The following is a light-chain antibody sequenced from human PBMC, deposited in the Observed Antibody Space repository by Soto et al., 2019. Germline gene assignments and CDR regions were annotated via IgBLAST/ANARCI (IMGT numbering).Light chain of an antibody. CDR3: QQSYSTPPDT. J-gene: IGKJ2*01. Sequence: DLQMTQSPSSLSASVGDRVTITCWASQSIRKYLNWYQQKPGQAPNPLIYAASTFQIGVPSRFSGTGSGTEFTLPISRLPPEDFATYYCQQSYSTPPDTCGQGTMLEIK. CDR2: AAS. V-gene: IGKV1-39*01. CDR1: QSIRKY.